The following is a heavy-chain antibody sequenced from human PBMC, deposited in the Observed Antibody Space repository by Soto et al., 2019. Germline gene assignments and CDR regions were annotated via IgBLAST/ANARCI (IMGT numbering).Heavy chain of an antibody. CDR1: GFTFSSYA. D-gene: IGHD3-16*02. V-gene: IGHV3-30-3*01. CDR2: ISYDGSNK. J-gene: IGHJ4*02. Sequence: PGGSLRLSCAASGFTFSSYAMHWVRQAPGKGLEWVAVISYDGSNKYYADSVKGRFTISRDNSKNTLYLQMNSLRAEDTAVYYSARGSIMITFGGVIGIDYWGQGTLVTVSS. CDR3: ARGSIMITFGGVIGIDY.